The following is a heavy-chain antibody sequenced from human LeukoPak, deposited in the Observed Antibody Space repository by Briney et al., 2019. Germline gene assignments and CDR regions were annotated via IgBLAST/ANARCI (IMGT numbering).Heavy chain of an antibody. V-gene: IGHV1-8*01. CDR3: ARELGSTSVSYYYCGMDV. CDR1: GYTFTSYD. J-gene: IGHJ6*02. D-gene: IGHD2-2*01. Sequence: ASVKVSCKASGYTFTSYDINWVRQATGQGLEWMGWMNPNSGNTGYAQKFQGRVTMTRNTSISTAYMELSSLRSEDTAVYYCARELGSTSVSYYYCGMDVWGQGTTVTVSS. CDR2: MNPNSGNT.